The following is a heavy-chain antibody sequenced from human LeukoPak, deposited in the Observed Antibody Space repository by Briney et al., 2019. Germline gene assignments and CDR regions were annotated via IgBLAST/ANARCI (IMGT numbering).Heavy chain of an antibody. V-gene: IGHV3-23*01. J-gene: IGHJ4*02. D-gene: IGHD1-1*01. Sequence: GGSLRPSCAASGFTFSSYAMSWVRQAPGKGLEWVSAISGSGGSTYYADSVKGRFIISRDNAKNTLFLQMNSLRADDTAVYYCVRDRRTGRTSFDYWGLGALVTVSS. CDR1: GFTFSSYA. CDR3: VRDRRTGRTSFDY. CDR2: ISGSGGST.